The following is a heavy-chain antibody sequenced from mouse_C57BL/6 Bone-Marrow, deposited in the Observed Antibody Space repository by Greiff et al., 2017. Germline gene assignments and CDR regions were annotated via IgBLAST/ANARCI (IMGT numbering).Heavy chain of an antibody. CDR3: ASAYAMDY. V-gene: IGHV5-17*01. CDR2: LSSGSSTI. J-gene: IGHJ4*01. CDR1: GFSFSDYG. Sequence: EVQLVESGGGLVKPGGSLKLSCAASGFSFSDYGMNWVRQAPEKGLEWVAYLSSGSSTIYYADTVKGRFTISSNNAKNPLFLHMTSLRSEDTAMYYCASAYAMDYWGQGTSVTVSS.